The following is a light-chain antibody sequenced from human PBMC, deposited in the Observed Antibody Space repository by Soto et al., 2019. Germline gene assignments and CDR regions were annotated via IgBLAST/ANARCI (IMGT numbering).Light chain of an antibody. J-gene: IGLJ2*01. CDR1: KLGDKY. CDR2: QDN. Sequence: SYELTQPPSVSVSPGQTASITCSGDKLGDKYAFWYQQKPGQSPVLVIYQDNKRPSGIPERLSGSNSGNTATLTISGTQALDEADYYCQAWDSTTGVFGGGTKVTVL. CDR3: QAWDSTTGV. V-gene: IGLV3-1*01.